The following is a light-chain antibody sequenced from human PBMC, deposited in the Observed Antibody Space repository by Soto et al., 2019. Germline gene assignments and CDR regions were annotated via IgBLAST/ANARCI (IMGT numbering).Light chain of an antibody. J-gene: IGLJ2*01. CDR1: RSNIGAGYD. CDR3: LSFDSSLSVV. CDR2: GNT. V-gene: IGLV1-40*01. Sequence: QSVLTQPPSVSGAPGQRVTISCTGSRSNIGAGYDVHWYQQLPGRAPKLLIYGNTNRPSGVPDRFSGSKSGTSASLAITGLQAEYEADYYCLSFDSSLSVVFGGGTKVTVL.